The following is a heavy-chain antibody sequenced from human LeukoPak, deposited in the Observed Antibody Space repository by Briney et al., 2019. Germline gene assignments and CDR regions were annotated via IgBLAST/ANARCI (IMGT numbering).Heavy chain of an antibody. CDR3: ARHGYSDYGIDS. CDR2: IYYSGST. D-gene: IGHD5-12*01. V-gene: IGHV4-34*01. CDR1: GGSFSGYY. J-gene: IGHJ5*01. Sequence: SETLSLTCAVYGGSFSGYYWSWIRQPPGKGLEWIGSIYYSGSTYYNPSLKSRVTISVDTSKNQFSLKLSSVTAADTAVYYCARHGYSDYGIDSWGQGTLVTVSS.